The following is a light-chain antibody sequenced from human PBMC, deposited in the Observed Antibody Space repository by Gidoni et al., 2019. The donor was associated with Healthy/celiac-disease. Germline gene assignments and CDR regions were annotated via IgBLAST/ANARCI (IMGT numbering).Light chain of an antibody. CDR1: QSVSSY. CDR2: EAS. CDR3: QQRSNWPRNT. Sequence: EIVLTQSPATLSLSPGERATLSCRASQSVSSYLAWYQQKPGQAPRLLIYEASNRATGIPARFSGSGSGTDFTLTISSLEPEDFAVYYCQQRSNWPRNTFGQGTTLEIK. V-gene: IGKV3-11*01. J-gene: IGKJ2*01.